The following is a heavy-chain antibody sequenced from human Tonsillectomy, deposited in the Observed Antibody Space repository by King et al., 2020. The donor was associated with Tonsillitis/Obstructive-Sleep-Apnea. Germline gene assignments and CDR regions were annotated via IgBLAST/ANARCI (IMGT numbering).Heavy chain of an antibody. V-gene: IGHV3-33*01. CDR3: ARSQGSYHFDH. CDR1: GFTFSTYG. J-gene: IGHJ4*02. CDR2: MWYDESNK. Sequence: VQLVESGGGAVQPGRSLRLSCAASGFTFSTYGMHWVRQAPGKGLEWVAVMWYDESNKDYADSVKGRFTISSDTSKNTLYLPMNSLRAEDTDVSYCARSQGSYHFDHGGQGTLVTVSS.